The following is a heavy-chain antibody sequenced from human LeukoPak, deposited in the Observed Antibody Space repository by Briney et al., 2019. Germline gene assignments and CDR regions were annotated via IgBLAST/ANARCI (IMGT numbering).Heavy chain of an antibody. D-gene: IGHD3-22*01. CDR3: ARLRTYYYDSSGYLDAFDI. J-gene: IGHJ3*02. V-gene: IGHV4-59*08. CDR1: GVSFSDYY. CDR2: IYYSGST. Sequence: PSETLSLTCAVYGVSFSDYYWSWIRQPPGKGLEWIGYIYYSGSTNYNPSLKSRVTISVDTSKNQFSLKLSSVTAADTAVYYCARLRTYYYDSSGYLDAFDIWGQGTMVTVSS.